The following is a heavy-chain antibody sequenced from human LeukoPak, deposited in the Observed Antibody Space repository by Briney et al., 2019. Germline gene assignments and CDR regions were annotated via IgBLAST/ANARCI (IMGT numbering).Heavy chain of an antibody. CDR2: VKQDGSEK. J-gene: IGHJ5*02. D-gene: IGHD1-1*01. V-gene: IGHV3-7*04. CDR1: GFTFSNNA. CDR3: ARAYISPNWFDP. Sequence: GRSLRLSCAASGFTFSNNAIHWVRRAPGKGLEWVANVKQDGSEKFYVDSVKGRFTIFRDNAKNSLYLQMNSLRAEDTAVYYCARAYISPNWFDPWGQGTLVTVSS.